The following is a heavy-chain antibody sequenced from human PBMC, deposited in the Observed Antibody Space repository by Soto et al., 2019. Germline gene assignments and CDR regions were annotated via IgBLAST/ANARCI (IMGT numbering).Heavy chain of an antibody. V-gene: IGHV3-23*01. CDR2: IGARGAGT. CDR1: GFTFSNYA. J-gene: IGHJ4*02. D-gene: IGHD1-26*01. CDR3: ALRKPGSYFDY. Sequence: EVQLLESGGGLVQPGGSLRLSCAGSGFTFSNYAMSWVRQAPGPGLEWVSGIGARGAGTYYADSVKGRFTIPRDNSKNTQHLQMNRLRAEETAVYYCALRKPGSYFDYWGQGTLVTVSS.